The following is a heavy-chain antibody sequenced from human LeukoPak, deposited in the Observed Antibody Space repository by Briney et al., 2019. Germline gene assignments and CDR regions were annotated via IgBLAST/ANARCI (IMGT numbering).Heavy chain of an antibody. Sequence: ASVKVSCKASGYTFIAYYMHWVRLAPGQGREWMGRINPNSGGTNYAQKFQGRVTMTRDTSISTAYMELSRLRSDDTAVYYCARESDGEWELLPYFDYWGQGTLVTVSS. CDR2: INPNSGGT. D-gene: IGHD1-26*01. V-gene: IGHV1-2*06. J-gene: IGHJ4*02. CDR3: ARESDGEWELLPYFDY. CDR1: GYTFIAYY.